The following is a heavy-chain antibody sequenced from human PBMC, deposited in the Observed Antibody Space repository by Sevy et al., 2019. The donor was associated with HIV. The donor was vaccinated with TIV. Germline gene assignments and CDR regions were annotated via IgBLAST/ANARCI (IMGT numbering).Heavy chain of an antibody. J-gene: IGHJ3*02. D-gene: IGHD3-10*01. V-gene: IGHV3-20*04. CDR2: INWNGGST. CDR1: GFTFADYG. CDR3: ARGMEEGAGATGTFDI. Sequence: GGSLRLSCAASGFTFADYGMSWVRQAPGKGLEWVSGINWNGGSTGYADSVKGRFTISRDNAKNSLYLQMNSLRAEDTALYYCARGMEEGAGATGTFDIWGQGTMVTVSS.